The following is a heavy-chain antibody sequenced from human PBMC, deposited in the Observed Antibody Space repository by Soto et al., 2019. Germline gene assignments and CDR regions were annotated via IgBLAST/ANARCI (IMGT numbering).Heavy chain of an antibody. CDR2: VSTSGAT. CDR3: ARADYEILTGSYAMDV. D-gene: IGHD3-9*01. Sequence: QVQLQESGPRLVKPSETLSLTCTVSDDFISSYYWNWIRQPAGKGLERIGRVSTSGATNYNPSLESRVNMSVDTSKKQFSLKLTSVTAADTAVYFCARADYEILTGSYAMDVWGQGTTVTVSS. V-gene: IGHV4-4*07. J-gene: IGHJ6*02. CDR1: DDFISSYY.